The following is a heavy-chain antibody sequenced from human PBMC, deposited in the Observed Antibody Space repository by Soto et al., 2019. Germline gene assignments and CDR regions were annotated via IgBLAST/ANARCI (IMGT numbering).Heavy chain of an antibody. D-gene: IGHD6-13*01. Sequence: GGSLRLSCAASGFTFSSFGMHWVRQAPGKGLECVAFISFDGSNQYYVDSVRGRFIISRDNSKNTLSLQMNNLKAEDTAVYYCAKDTTKYSNNWPAYYGLDVWGQRTQVNV. CDR3: AKDTTKYSNNWPAYYGLDV. V-gene: IGHV3-30*18. J-gene: IGHJ6*02. CDR1: GFTFSSFG. CDR2: ISFDGSNQ.